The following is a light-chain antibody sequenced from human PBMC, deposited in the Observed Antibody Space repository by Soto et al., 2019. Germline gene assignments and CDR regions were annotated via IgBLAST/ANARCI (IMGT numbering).Light chain of an antibody. CDR2: GAS. CDR1: QSVSSSY. CDR3: QQYGSSPLFT. V-gene: IGKV3-20*01. Sequence: EIVLTQSPGTLSLSPGERATLSCRASQSVSSSYLAWYQQNPGQAPRLLIYGASSRATGIPDRFSGSGSGTDFTLTISRLESEDFAVYYCQQYGSSPLFTFGPGTKVDIK. J-gene: IGKJ3*01.